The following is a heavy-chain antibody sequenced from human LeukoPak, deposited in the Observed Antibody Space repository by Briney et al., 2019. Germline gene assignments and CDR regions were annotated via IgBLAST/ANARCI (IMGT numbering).Heavy chain of an antibody. V-gene: IGHV3-66*01. CDR3: ARGNTVTTPYYYYYGMDV. CDR2: IYSGGST. CDR1: GFTVSSNY. J-gene: IGHJ6*02. D-gene: IGHD4-17*01. Sequence: GGSLRLSCAASGFTVSSNYMSWVRQAPGKGLEWVSVIYSGGSTHYADSVKGRFTISRDNSKNTLYLQMNSLRAEDTAVYYCARGNTVTTPYYYYYGMDVWGQGTTVTVSS.